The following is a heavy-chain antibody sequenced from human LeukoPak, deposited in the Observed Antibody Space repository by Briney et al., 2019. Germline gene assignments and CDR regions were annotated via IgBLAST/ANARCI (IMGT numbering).Heavy chain of an antibody. CDR2: FYYSGQP. D-gene: IGHD6-19*01. J-gene: IGHJ4*02. CDR1: GGSIVSSVYY. Sequence: SETLSLTCTVSGGSIVSSVYYWGWIRQPPGKGLEWVGSFYYSGQPYYQSSLKSRVTMSVDISKNQFSLRLSSVTAADTAVYYCTTLAVAAPRENYWGQGTLVTVSS. V-gene: IGHV4-39*01. CDR3: TTLAVAAPRENY.